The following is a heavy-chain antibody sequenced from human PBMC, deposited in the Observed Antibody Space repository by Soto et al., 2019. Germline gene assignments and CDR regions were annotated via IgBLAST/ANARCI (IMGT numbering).Heavy chain of an antibody. CDR1: GFTFSTYW. D-gene: IGHD4-17*01. CDR2: IKQDGSEK. J-gene: IGHJ4*02. V-gene: IGHV3-7*01. Sequence: GSLRLSCAASGFTFSTYWMSWVRQAPGKGLEWVANIKQDGSEKYYVDSVKGRFTVSRDNAKNSLYLQMNSLRAEDTAVYYCAREGHDYGSGYNYWGQGTLVTVSS. CDR3: AREGHDYGSGYNY.